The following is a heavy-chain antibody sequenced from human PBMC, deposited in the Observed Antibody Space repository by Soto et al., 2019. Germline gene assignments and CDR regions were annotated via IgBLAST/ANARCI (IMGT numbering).Heavy chain of an antibody. V-gene: IGHV3-49*03. CDR3: TRENASHSSSSYYYYYYMDV. Sequence: PGGSLRLSCTASGFTFGDYAMSWFRQAPGKGLEWVGFIRSKAYGGTTEYAASVKGRFTISRDDSKSIAYLQMNSLKTGDTAVYYCTRENASHSSSSYYYYYYMDVWGKGTTVTVSS. CDR1: GFTFGDYA. CDR2: IRSKAYGGTT. J-gene: IGHJ6*03. D-gene: IGHD6-6*01.